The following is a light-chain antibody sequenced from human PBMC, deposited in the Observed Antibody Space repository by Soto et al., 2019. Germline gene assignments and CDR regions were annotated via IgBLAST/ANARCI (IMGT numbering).Light chain of an antibody. CDR1: QSVNSKY. CDR2: AIS. V-gene: IGKV3-20*01. J-gene: IGKJ4*01. CDR3: QQYDNSHLT. Sequence: EVVLTQSPGTLSLSPGERATLSCRASQSVNSKYLAWYQQKPGQAPRLLMYAISSRAAGIPDRFSGSGSGTDFTLTISRLEPEDLAVYYGQQYDNSHLTFGGGTEVEI.